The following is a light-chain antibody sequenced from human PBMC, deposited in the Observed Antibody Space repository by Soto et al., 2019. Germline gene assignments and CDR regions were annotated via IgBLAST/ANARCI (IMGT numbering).Light chain of an antibody. J-gene: IGKJ1*01. CDR1: QSVSSNY. V-gene: IGKV3-20*01. Sequence: EIVLTQSPGTLSLSPGERATLSCRASQSVSSNYITWYQQKPGQAPRRLIFGASSRATGIPDRFSGSGSGTDFTLTISRLEPEDFAVYYCQHYYTSYTTFGQGTKVDIK. CDR3: QHYYTSYTT. CDR2: GAS.